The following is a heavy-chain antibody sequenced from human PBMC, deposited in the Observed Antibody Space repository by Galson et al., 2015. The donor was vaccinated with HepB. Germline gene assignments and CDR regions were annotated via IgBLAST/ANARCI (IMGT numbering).Heavy chain of an antibody. Sequence: SVKVSCKASGGTFSSYAISWVRQAPGQGLEWMGRIIPILGIANYAQKFQGRVTITADKSTSTAYMELSSLRSEDTAVYYCASPFTCGYPYYYMDVWGKGTTVTVSS. CDR3: ASPFTCGYPYYYMDV. CDR1: GGTFSSYA. CDR2: IIPILGIA. V-gene: IGHV1-69*04. D-gene: IGHD3-22*01. J-gene: IGHJ6*03.